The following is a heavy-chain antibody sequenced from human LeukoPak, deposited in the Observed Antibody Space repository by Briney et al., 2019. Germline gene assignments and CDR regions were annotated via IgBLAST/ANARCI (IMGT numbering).Heavy chain of an antibody. CDR2: IYDSGGT. Sequence: SETLSLTCSVSGGSITSSTYYWGWIRQPPGRGLEWIVHIYDSGGTHYNPSLKSRVTLSVYTSNNQFSLNLMSVTAADTAVYYCANLDETARFTGYFDNWGRGTLVTVPS. V-gene: IGHV4-39*01. D-gene: IGHD6-6*01. CDR1: GGSITSSTYY. CDR3: ANLDETARFTGYFDN. J-gene: IGHJ4*02.